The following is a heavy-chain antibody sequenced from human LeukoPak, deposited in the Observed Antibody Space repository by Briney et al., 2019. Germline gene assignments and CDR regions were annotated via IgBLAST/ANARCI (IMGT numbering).Heavy chain of an antibody. D-gene: IGHD6-19*01. J-gene: IGHJ4*02. CDR1: GYTLTELS. CDR3: ARLLPSGYSSGWYAFDY. CDR2: FDSEDGET. Sequence: ASVKVSCKVSGYTLTELSMHWVRQAPGKGLEWMGGFDSEDGETIYAQKFQGRVTMTEDTSTDTAYMELSSLRSEDTAVYYCARLLPSGYSSGWYAFDYWGQGTLVTVSS. V-gene: IGHV1-24*01.